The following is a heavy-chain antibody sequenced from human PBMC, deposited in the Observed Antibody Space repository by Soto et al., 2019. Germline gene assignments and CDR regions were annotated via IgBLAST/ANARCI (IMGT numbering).Heavy chain of an antibody. CDR2: ISAYNGNT. CDR1: GYTFTSYG. D-gene: IGHD6-19*01. V-gene: IGHV1-18*04. Sequence: ASVKVSCKASGYTFTSYGISWVRQAPGQGLEWMGWISAYNGNTNYAQKLQGRVTMTTDTSTSTAYMGLRSLRSDDTAVYYCAREDGYSSGWYNYYYGMDVWGQGTTVTVSS. J-gene: IGHJ6*02. CDR3: AREDGYSSGWYNYYYGMDV.